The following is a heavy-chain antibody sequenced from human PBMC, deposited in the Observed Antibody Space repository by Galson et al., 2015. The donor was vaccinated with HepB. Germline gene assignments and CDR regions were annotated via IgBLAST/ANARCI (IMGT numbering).Heavy chain of an antibody. V-gene: IGHV2-5*02. J-gene: IGHJ5*01. Sequence: IYWDDDRRYSPSLKNRLTITKDTSKNQVALTMTNMDPVDTATYYCAHRRANSAYNSWGHGTLVTVSS. D-gene: IGHD1-14*01. CDR2: IYWDDDR. CDR3: AHRRANSAYNS.